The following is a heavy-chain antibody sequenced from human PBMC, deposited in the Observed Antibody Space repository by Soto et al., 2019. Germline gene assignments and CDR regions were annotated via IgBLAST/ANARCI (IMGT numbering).Heavy chain of an antibody. V-gene: IGHV3-23*01. CDR1: GFTFSNYA. CDR2: ISGSDGTT. CDR3: AKGRGGGNAANNS. D-gene: IGHD2-15*01. J-gene: IGHJ4*02. Sequence: EVQLLESGGGLVQPGGFLRLSCAASGFTFSNYAMSWVRQAPGKGLEWVSVISGSDGTTYYADSVKGRFTISRDNSKNTLYLQMNSLRVEDTAVYYCAKGRGGGNAANNSWGQGTLVTVSS.